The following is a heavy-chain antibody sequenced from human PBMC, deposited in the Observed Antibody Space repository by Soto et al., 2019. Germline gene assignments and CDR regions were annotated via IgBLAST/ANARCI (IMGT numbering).Heavy chain of an antibody. CDR3: ARGMAGSGTANDY. CDR1: GFSFSSHW. V-gene: IGHV3-74*01. Sequence: EVQLVESGGDLVEPGGSLGLSCAASGFSFSSHWMVWVRQAPGKGLVWVSRINGDGTMPSYADSVKGRFTISRDNAKNTVKLQMNSLRLEDTAIYYCARGMAGSGTANDYWGRGILVTVSS. CDR2: INGDGTMP. D-gene: IGHD6-19*01. J-gene: IGHJ4*02.